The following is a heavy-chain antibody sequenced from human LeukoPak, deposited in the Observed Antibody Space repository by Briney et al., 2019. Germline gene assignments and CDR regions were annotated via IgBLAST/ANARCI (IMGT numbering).Heavy chain of an antibody. J-gene: IGHJ4*02. CDR2: ISGSGGST. CDR3: AKAGRGGSGWYIDY. D-gene: IGHD6-19*01. V-gene: IGHV3-23*01. Sequence: WVRQAPGKGLEWVSAISGSGGSTYYADSVKGRFTISRDNSKSTLYLQMNSLRAEDTAVYYCAKAGRGGSGWYIDYWGQGTLVTVSS.